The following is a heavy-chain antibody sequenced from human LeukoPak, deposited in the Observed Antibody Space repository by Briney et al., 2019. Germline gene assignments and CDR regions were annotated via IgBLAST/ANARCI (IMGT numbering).Heavy chain of an antibody. D-gene: IGHD2-15*01. CDR3: AKDRILGLVVVVAANDH. V-gene: IGHV3-23*01. Sequence: GGSLRLSCAASGFTFSSYAMSWVRQAPGKGLEWVSAISGSGGSTYYADSVKGRFTISRDNSKNTLYLQMNSLRAEDTAVYYCAKDRILGLVVVVAANDHWGQGTLVTVSS. CDR2: ISGSGGST. J-gene: IGHJ4*02. CDR1: GFTFSSYA.